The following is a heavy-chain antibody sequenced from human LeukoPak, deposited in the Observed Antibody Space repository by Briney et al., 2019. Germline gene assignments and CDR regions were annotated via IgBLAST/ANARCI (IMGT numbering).Heavy chain of an antibody. CDR3: AKDPYGTRYFDY. J-gene: IGHJ4*02. CDR2: LSGSGYNT. D-gene: IGHD2-2*01. Sequence: GGSLRLSCAASGFTFSSHALSWVLQAPGKGLEWVSSLSGSGYNTYYADSVKGRFTISRDNSKNTVYLQMDSLRAEDTAVYYCAKDPYGTRYFDYWGQGTLVTVSS. CDR1: GFTFSSHA. V-gene: IGHV3-23*01.